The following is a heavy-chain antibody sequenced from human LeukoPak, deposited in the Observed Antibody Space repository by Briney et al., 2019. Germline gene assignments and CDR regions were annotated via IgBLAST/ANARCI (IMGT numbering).Heavy chain of an antibody. D-gene: IGHD2-2*01. CDR3: ASGVVPAAIGWNWFDP. V-gene: IGHV1-2*02. CDR2: INPNSGGT. J-gene: IGHJ5*02. Sequence: ASVKVSCTASGYTFTGYYMHWVRQAPGQGLEWMGWINPNSGGTNYAQKFQGRVTMTRDTSISTAYMELSRLRSDDTAVYYCASGVVPAAIGWNWFDPWGQGTLVTVSS. CDR1: GYTFTGYY.